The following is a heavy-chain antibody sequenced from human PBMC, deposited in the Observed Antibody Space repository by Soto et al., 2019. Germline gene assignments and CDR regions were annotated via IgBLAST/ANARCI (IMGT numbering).Heavy chain of an antibody. J-gene: IGHJ4*01. Sequence: QVQLQESGPGLVKPSETLSLTCTVSGGSISSYYWSWIRQPPGKGLEWIGYIYYSGRTNDNPSLKRRVTTSVDPSKNQFSLKLSSLTAADTAVYYCARASVGAYEIDYWGHGTLVTVSS. CDR1: GGSISSYY. CDR3: ARASVGAYEIDY. CDR2: IYYSGRT. V-gene: IGHV4-59*01. D-gene: IGHD1-26*01.